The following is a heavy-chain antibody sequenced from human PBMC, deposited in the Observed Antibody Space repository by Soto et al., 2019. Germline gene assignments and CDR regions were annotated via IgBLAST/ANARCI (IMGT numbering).Heavy chain of an antibody. CDR1: GFTFTTSW. J-gene: IGHJ4*02. V-gene: IGHV3-7*03. D-gene: IGHD5-12*01. CDR3: ARGLGYSGYYFDY. Sequence: GCLLLTCSASGFTFTTSWMNWVRQTPGKGLEWVANIKGDGSEKYYVDSVKGRFIISRDNAKNSLYLQMNSLRAEDKAVYYCARGLGYSGYYFDYWGQGSLVTVYS. CDR2: IKGDGSEK.